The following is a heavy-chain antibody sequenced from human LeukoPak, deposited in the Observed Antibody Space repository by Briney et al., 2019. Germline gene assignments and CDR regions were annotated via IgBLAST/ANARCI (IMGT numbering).Heavy chain of an antibody. CDR1: GYSIISGYY. J-gene: IGHJ4*02. V-gene: IGHV4-38-2*02. CDR2: IRHSGDT. D-gene: IGHD1-1*01. CDR3: ARDGGGATTFEPEGFDH. Sequence: SETLSLTCTVSGYSIISGYYWAWIRQPPGKGLEWIGSIRHSGDTYYNPSLKTRVTMSEDTSKNQFSLHLSSVTAADTAVYHCARDGGGATTFEPEGFDHWGQGIPVTVSS.